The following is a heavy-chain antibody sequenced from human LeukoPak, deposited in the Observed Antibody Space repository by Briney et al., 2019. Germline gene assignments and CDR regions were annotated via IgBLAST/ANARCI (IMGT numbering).Heavy chain of an antibody. Sequence: PGGSLRLSCAASGFTVSSNYMSWVRQAPGKGLEWVSIIYSGGSTYYADSVKGRFTISRDNSRNTLYLQMNSLRAEDTAVYYCARTYSSSLNWFDPWGQGTLVTASS. J-gene: IGHJ5*02. V-gene: IGHV3-53*01. CDR1: GFTVSSNY. CDR2: IYSGGST. D-gene: IGHD6-6*01. CDR3: ARTYSSSLNWFDP.